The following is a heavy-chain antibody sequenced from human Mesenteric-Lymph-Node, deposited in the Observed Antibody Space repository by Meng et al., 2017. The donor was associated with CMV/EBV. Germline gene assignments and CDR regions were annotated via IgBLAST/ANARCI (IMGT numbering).Heavy chain of an antibody. Sequence: SETLSLTCTVSSDSIRSRNYYWGWIRQPPGKGLEWIGHSYYSGITDYNPSLKSRVTMSLDTSETQFSLRLKSVTAADTAVYYCATSSGWTYYFDNWGQGALVTVSS. V-gene: IGHV4-61*05. CDR2: SYYSGIT. J-gene: IGHJ4*02. D-gene: IGHD6-19*01. CDR1: SDSIRSRNYY. CDR3: ATSSGWTYYFDN.